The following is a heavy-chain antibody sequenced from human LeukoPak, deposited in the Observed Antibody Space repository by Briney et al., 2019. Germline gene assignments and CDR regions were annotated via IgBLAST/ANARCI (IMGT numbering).Heavy chain of an antibody. CDR1: GFTFDEYG. J-gene: IGHJ4*02. V-gene: IGHV3-20*04. CDR2: INWDGGST. Sequence: GSLRLSCAASGFTFDEYGMSWVRQAPGKGLEWVSSINWDGGSTAYADSVQGRFTISRDNAKNSLHLQMKSLRAEDTALYYCARDSFSGSSLDYWGQGPLVTVSS. D-gene: IGHD1-26*01. CDR3: ARDSFSGSSLDY.